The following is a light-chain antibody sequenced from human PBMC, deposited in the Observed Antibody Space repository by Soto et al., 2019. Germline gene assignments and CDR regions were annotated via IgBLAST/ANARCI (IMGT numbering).Light chain of an antibody. CDR3: QQRSNWPLLT. J-gene: IGKJ4*01. CDR2: AAS. CDR1: QSVSSY. Sequence: EIVLTQSPATLSLSPGERATLSCRASQSVSSYLAWYQQKPGQAPRLLIYAASNRATGIPARFSGSGSGTDFTLTISSLEPEDCAVYYCQQRSNWPLLTFGGGTKVDIK. V-gene: IGKV3-11*01.